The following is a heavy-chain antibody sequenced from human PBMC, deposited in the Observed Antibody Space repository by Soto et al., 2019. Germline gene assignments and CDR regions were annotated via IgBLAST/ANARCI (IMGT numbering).Heavy chain of an antibody. CDR2: IKQDGSEK. V-gene: IGHV3-7*01. CDR3: ARGPGAGAFDI. J-gene: IGHJ3*02. CDR1: GFTFSSYW. Sequence: GGSLRLSCAASGFTFSSYWMSWVRQAPGKGLEWVANIKQDGSEKYYVDSVKGRFTISRDNAKNSLYLQMNSLRAEDTVVYYCARGPGAGAFDIWGQGTMVTVSS. D-gene: IGHD3-10*01.